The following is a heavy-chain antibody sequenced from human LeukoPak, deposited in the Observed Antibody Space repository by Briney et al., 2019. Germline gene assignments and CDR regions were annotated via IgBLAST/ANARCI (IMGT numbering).Heavy chain of an antibody. J-gene: IGHJ4*02. Sequence: GGPLRLSCAASGFTFSSYAMNWVRQAPGKGLEWVSAISGSGGSTYYADSMKGRFTISRDNSKNTLYLQMNSLAAEDTAIYYCAGRRDYKFDYWGQGTLVTVSS. CDR3: AGRRDYKFDY. CDR1: GFTFSSYA. V-gene: IGHV3-23*01. CDR2: ISGSGGST. D-gene: IGHD4-11*01.